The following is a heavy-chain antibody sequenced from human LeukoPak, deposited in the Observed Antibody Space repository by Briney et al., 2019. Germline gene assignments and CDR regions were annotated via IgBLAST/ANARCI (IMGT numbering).Heavy chain of an antibody. CDR2: INWDGGRT. J-gene: IGHJ4*02. Sequence: GGSLRLSCAASGFTFDDCAMHWVRQAPGKGLEWVSLINWDGGRTYYADSVKGRFTISREGNSLFLQMNSLRPEDTALYYCAKENIGYSYNPFFGPLDYWGQGTQVTVSS. V-gene: IGHV3-43D*03. D-gene: IGHD5-12*01. CDR3: AKENIGYSYNPFFGPLDY. CDR1: GFTFDDCA.